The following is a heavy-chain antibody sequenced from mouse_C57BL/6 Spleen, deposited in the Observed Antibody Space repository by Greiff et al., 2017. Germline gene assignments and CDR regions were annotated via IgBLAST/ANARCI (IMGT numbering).Heavy chain of an antibody. CDR3: ARRMGLPFDY. V-gene: IGHV1-26*01. J-gene: IGHJ2*01. D-gene: IGHD2-3*01. CDR2: INPNNGGT. CDR1: GYTFTDYY. Sequence: VQLQQSGPELVKPGASVKISCKASGYTFTDYYMNWVKQSHGKSLEWIGDINPNNGGTSYNQKFKGKATLTVDKSSSTAYMELRSLTSEDSAVYYCARRMGLPFDYWGQGTTLTVSS.